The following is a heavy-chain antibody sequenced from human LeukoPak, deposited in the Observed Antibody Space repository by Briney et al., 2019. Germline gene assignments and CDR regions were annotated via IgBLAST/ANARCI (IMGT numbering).Heavy chain of an antibody. CDR3: ARSSYYYDSSGYYYAY. Sequence: GASVKVSCKASGYTFTSYGIRWVRQAPGQGLEWMGWISAYNGNTNYAQKFQGRVTITADKSTSTAYMELSSLRSEDTAVYYCARSSYYYDSSGYYYAYWGQGTLVTVSS. J-gene: IGHJ4*02. V-gene: IGHV1-18*01. D-gene: IGHD3-22*01. CDR2: ISAYNGNT. CDR1: GYTFTSYG.